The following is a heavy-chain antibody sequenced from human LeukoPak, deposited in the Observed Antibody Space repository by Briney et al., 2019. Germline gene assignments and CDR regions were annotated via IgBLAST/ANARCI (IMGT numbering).Heavy chain of an antibody. D-gene: IGHD3-16*02. J-gene: IGHJ4*02. Sequence: GGSLRLSCAASGFSFSNYAMSWVRQAPGKGLEWVSTIIASGGSSYYADSVKGRCTISRDNSKNTLYLQMNSLRAEDTAVYYCANTWDRYRGGGWGQGILVTVSS. CDR3: ANTWDRYRGGG. CDR2: IIASGGSS. CDR1: GFSFSNYA. V-gene: IGHV3-23*01.